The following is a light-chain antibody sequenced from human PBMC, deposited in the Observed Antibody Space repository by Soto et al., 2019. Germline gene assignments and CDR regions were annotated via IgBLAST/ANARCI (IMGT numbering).Light chain of an antibody. Sequence: DIVMTQSPDSLAVSLGERATINCKSSQSVLYSSNNKNYLAWYQQKPGQPPKLLIYWASTRESGVPDRFSGSGSGTDFTLSISSLQFKDVGVNHCQKYDSTPRTFGQKTKQKIK. CDR3: QKYDSTPRT. V-gene: IGKV4-1*01. CDR1: QSVLYSSNNKNY. J-gene: IGKJ2*01. CDR2: WAS.